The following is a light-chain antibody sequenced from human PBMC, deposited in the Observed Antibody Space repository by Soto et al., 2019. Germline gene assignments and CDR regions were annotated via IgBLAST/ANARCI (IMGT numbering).Light chain of an antibody. CDR2: GAS. Sequence: EIVLTQPPVTLSLSPGERATLSCRASQSVSNNYLAWYQQKPGQAPRLLIYGASNRATGIPDRFSGSGSGTDFTLTISRLEPEDFAVYYCQQYGSSGTFGQGTKVDIK. CDR3: QQYGSSGT. CDR1: QSVSNNY. J-gene: IGKJ1*01. V-gene: IGKV3-20*01.